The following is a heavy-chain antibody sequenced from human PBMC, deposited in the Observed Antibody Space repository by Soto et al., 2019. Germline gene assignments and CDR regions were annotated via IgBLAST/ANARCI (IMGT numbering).Heavy chain of an antibody. D-gene: IGHD2-2*01. Sequence: TVADGSSVNLGGRCSWIRQPPGKGLEWIGYIYYSGSTNYNPSLKSRVTISVDTSKNQFSLKLSSVTAADTAVYYCARDHMPDYWGQGTLVTVLL. CDR2: IYYSGST. CDR1: DGSSVNLGGR. V-gene: IGHV4-61*08. J-gene: IGHJ4*02. CDR3: ARDHMPDY.